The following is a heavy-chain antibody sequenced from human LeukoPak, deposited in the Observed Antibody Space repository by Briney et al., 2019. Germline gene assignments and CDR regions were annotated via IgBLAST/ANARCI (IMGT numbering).Heavy chain of an antibody. CDR3: AKGGESSLPFDY. D-gene: IGHD3-10*01. CDR2: VHTSRGT. V-gene: IGHV4-4*07. Sequence: SETLSLTCIVSDASISGHYWSWIRQPAGKEPEWIGRVHTSRGTNYNSSLKSRLTMSVDTSKNQFSLHLASVTAADTAVYYCAKGGESSLPFDYWGQGTLVTVSS. J-gene: IGHJ4*02. CDR1: DASISGHY.